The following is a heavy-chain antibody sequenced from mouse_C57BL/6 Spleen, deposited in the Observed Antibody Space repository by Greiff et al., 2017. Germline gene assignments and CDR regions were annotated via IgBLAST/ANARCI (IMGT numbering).Heavy chain of an antibody. CDR1: GYTFTDYN. V-gene: IGHV1-18*01. CDR3: ARSWYYGSSYAMDY. D-gene: IGHD1-1*01. Sequence: VQLQQSGPELVKPGASVKIPCKASGYTFTDYNMDWVKQSHGKSLEWIGDINPNNGGTIYNQKFKGKATLTVDKSSSTAYMELRSLTSEDTAVYYCARSWYYGSSYAMDYWGQGTSVTVSS. CDR2: INPNNGGT. J-gene: IGHJ4*01.